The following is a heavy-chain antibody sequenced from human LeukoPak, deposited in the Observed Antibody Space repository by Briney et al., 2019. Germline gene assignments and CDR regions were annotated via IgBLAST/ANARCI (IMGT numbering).Heavy chain of an antibody. J-gene: IGHJ4*02. Sequence: GGSLRLSCAASGFTFSNYYMSWIRQAPGKGLEWVSYISSSGSTIYYADSVKGRFTISRDNAKNSLYLQMNSLRAEDTAVYYCARYYRGSFHSPILYWGQGTLVTVSS. CDR1: GFTFSNYY. CDR2: ISSSGSTI. D-gene: IGHD1-26*01. V-gene: IGHV3-11*01. CDR3: ARYYRGSFHSPILY.